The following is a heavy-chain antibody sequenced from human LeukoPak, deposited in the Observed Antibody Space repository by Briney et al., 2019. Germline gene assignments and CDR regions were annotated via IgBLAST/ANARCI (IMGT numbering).Heavy chain of an antibody. D-gene: IGHD6-6*01. CDR2: ISSTSSSI. J-gene: IGHJ6*02. V-gene: IGHV3-21*04. CDR1: GFTFSTYN. Sequence: GGSLRLSCAASGFTFSTYNMNWVRQAPGKGLEWVSSISSTSSSIYYADSVEGRFTISRDNAKNSLFLQMNTLRAEDTAVYYCARDPYSSTWSYGMDVWGQGTTVTVSS. CDR3: ARDPYSSTWSYGMDV.